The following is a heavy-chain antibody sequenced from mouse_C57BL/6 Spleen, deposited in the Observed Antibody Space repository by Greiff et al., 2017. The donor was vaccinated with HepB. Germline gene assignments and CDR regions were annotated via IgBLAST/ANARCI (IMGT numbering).Heavy chain of an antibody. CDR1: GYTFTSYG. Sequence: VQLQQSGAELARPGASVKLSCKASGYTFTSYGISWVKQRTGQGLEWIGEIYPRSGNTYYNEKFKGKATLTADKSSSTAYMELRSLTSEDSAVYFCARYYDYPWFAYWGQGTLVTVSA. CDR2: IYPRSGNT. D-gene: IGHD2-4*01. V-gene: IGHV1-81*01. CDR3: ARYYDYPWFAY. J-gene: IGHJ3*01.